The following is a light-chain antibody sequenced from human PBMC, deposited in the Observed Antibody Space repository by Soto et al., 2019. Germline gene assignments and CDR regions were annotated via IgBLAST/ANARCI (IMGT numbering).Light chain of an antibody. CDR3: QLTLNTPYT. CDR2: GAS. J-gene: IGKJ2*01. Sequence: DVHMTQSPSSLSASVGDRVTITCRASQSISGFLNWYQQKPGNAPNLVIFGASNLGSGVPSRFRGRGSGTDFTLTISGLQPEEFATYLCQLTLNTPYTFGQGTK. CDR1: QSISGF. V-gene: IGKV1-39*01.